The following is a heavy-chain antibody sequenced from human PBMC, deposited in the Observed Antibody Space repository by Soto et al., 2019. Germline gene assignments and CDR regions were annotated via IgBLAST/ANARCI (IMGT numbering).Heavy chain of an antibody. Sequence: QVQLVQSGAEVKKPGASVKVSCKASGYTFTSYGISWVRQAPGQGLEWMGWISAYNGNTNYAQKLQGRVTMTIDTSTSTGYMELRSLRSDDTAVYYCARAFVLVYAIPDAFDIWGQGTMVIVSS. J-gene: IGHJ3*02. CDR1: GYTFTSYG. V-gene: IGHV1-18*01. D-gene: IGHD2-8*01. CDR3: ARAFVLVYAIPDAFDI. CDR2: ISAYNGNT.